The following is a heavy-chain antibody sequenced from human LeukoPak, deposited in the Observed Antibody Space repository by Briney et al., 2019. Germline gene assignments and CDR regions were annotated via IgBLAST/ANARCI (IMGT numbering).Heavy chain of an antibody. V-gene: IGHV3-74*01. CDR1: GFTFSSYW. CDR2: INSDGSST. CDR3: TRDGDTGMVGGYYYYMDV. Sequence: PGGSLRLSCAASGFTFSSYWMHWVRQAPGKGLVWVSRINSDGSSTSYADSVKGRFSISRDNAKNSLYLQMNTLRAEDTAVYYCTRDGDTGMVGGYYYYMDVWGKGTTVTVSS. J-gene: IGHJ6*03. D-gene: IGHD5-18*01.